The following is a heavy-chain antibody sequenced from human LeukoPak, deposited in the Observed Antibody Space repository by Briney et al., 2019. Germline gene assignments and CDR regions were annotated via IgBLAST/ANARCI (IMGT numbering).Heavy chain of an antibody. D-gene: IGHD4-17*01. J-gene: IGHJ5*02. V-gene: IGHV4-38-2*02. Sequence: PSETLSLTCTVSGYSISSGYYWGWIRQPPGKGLEWIGSIYHSGSTYYNPSLKSRVTISVDTSKNQFSLNLISVTAADTAVYYCARSPQGTATTANWLDPWGQGTLVTVSS. CDR1: GYSISSGYY. CDR2: IYHSGST. CDR3: ARSPQGTATTANWLDP.